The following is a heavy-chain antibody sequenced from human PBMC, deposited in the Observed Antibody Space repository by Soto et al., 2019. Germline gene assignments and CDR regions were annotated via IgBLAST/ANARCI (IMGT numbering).Heavy chain of an antibody. CDR3: ARDRCSSTSSYGSDY. V-gene: IGHV3-33*01. CDR1: RFGYRSYG. D-gene: IGHD2-2*01. CDR2: IWYDGSNK. J-gene: IGHJ4*02. Sequence: CAAPRFGYRSYGMYCVRQAPGKGLEWVEVIWYDGSNKYYADPVKGRFTISRQNSKNTMYLKMNSLRAEDTAVYYCARDRCSSTSSYGSDYWGQGA.